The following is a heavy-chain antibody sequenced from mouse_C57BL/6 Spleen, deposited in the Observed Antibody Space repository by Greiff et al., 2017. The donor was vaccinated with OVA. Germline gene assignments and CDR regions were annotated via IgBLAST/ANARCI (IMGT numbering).Heavy chain of an antibody. Sequence: QVQLQQSGAELAKPGASVKLSCKASGYTFTSYWMHWVKQRPGQGLEWIGYINPSSGYTKYNQKFKDKATLTADKSSSTAYMQLSSLTYEDSAVFNCARAKYSASSDPLYFDVWGTESTGTVSS. CDR2: INPSSGYT. CDR1: GYTFTSYW. J-gene: IGHJ1*03. D-gene: IGHD1-1*01. CDR3: ARAKYSASSDPLYFDV. V-gene: IGHV1-7*01.